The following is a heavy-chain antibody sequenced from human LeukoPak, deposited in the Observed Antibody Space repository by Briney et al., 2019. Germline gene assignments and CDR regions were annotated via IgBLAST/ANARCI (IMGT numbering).Heavy chain of an antibody. CDR2: INPNSGAT. D-gene: IGHD3-22*01. CDR3: ARALSYYDSSTLNY. CDR1: GYTFTGYY. J-gene: IGHJ4*02. V-gene: IGHV1-2*02. Sequence: ASVKVSCKASGYTFTGYYMHWVRQAPGQGLEWMGWINPNSGATNYAQKFQGRVTMTRDTSISTAYMELSRLRSDDTAVYYCARALSYYDSSTLNYWGQGTLVTVSS.